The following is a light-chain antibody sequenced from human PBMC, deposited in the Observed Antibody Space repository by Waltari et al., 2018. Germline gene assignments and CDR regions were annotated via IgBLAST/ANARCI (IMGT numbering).Light chain of an antibody. V-gene: IGKV3-20*01. CDR2: GAS. J-gene: IGKJ1*01. CDR1: QSVTRA. CDR3: QHYLRLPVT. Sequence: IVLTQSPGTLSLSPGESATLSRRTSQSVTRALAWYPQKPGQAPRLLIYGASNRATGIPDRFSGSGSGTDFSLTISSLEPEDFAVYYCQHYLRLPVTFGQGTKVEVK.